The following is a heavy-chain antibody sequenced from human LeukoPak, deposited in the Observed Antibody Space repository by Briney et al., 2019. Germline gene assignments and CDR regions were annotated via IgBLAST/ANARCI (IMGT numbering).Heavy chain of an antibody. D-gene: IGHD3-10*01. Sequence: SETLSLTCAVSGGSISSSNWWSWIRKPPGKGLEWIGEIYHSGSTNYNPSLKSRVTISVDKSKTQFSLKLSSVTAADTAVYYCAGYLWFGELLFAGGQTIFDYWGQGTLVTVSS. V-gene: IGHV4-4*02. J-gene: IGHJ4*02. CDR2: IYHSGST. CDR1: GGSISSSNW. CDR3: AGYLWFGELLFAGGQTIFDY.